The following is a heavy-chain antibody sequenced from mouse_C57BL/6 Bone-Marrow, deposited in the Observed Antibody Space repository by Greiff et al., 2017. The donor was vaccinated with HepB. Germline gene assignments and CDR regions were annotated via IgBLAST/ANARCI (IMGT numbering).Heavy chain of an antibody. J-gene: IGHJ3*01. V-gene: IGHV1-18*01. Sequence: EVQGVESGPELVKPGASVKIPCKASGYTFTDYNMDWVKQSHGKSLEWIGDINPNNGGTIYNQKFKGKATLTVDKSSSTAYMELRSLTSEDTAVYYCARATAVVAAFAYWGQGTLVTVSA. CDR1: GYTFTDYN. CDR2: INPNNGGT. D-gene: IGHD1-1*01. CDR3: ARATAVVAAFAY.